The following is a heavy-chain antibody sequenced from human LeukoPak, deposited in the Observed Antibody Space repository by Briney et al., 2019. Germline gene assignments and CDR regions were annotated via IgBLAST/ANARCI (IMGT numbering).Heavy chain of an antibody. CDR1: GYTFTSYG. D-gene: IGHD3-10*01. J-gene: IGHJ6*03. Sequence: ASVKVSCKASGYTFTSYGISWVRQAPGQGLEWMGWISAYNGNTNYAQKLQGRVTMTTDTSTSTAYMELRSLRSDDTAVYYCARVELLWFGELLPSAYYYMDVLGKGTTVTVSS. V-gene: IGHV1-18*01. CDR3: ARVELLWFGELLPSAYYYMDV. CDR2: ISAYNGNT.